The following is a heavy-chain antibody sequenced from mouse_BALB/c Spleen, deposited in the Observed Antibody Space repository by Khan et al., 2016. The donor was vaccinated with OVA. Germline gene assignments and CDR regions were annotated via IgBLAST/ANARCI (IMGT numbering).Heavy chain of an antibody. J-gene: IGHJ1*01. CDR2: IYYSGTI. Sequence: EVKLLESGPGLVKPSQTVSLTCTVTGISITTGNYRWSWIRQFPGNKLEWIGNIYYSGTISYNPSLTSRTTITRDTSKHRFFLEMNSLTAEDTAIYYCARDYGSLYWYFDVWGAGTTVTVSS. D-gene: IGHD1-1*01. CDR3: ARDYGSLYWYFDV. CDR1: GISITTGNYR. V-gene: IGHV3-5*02.